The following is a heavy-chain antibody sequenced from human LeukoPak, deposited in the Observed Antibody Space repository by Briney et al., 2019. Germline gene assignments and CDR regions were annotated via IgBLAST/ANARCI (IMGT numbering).Heavy chain of an antibody. CDR2: IYYSGST. D-gene: IGHD5-18*01. V-gene: IGHV4-59*01. CDR1: GGSFSGYY. CDR3: ARVRYSLLFDY. J-gene: IGHJ4*02. Sequence: SETLSLTCAVYGGSFSGYYWSWIRQPPGKGLEWIGYIYYSGSTNYNPSLKSRVTISVDTSKNQFSLKLSSVTAADTAVYYCARVRYSLLFDYWGQGTLVTVSS.